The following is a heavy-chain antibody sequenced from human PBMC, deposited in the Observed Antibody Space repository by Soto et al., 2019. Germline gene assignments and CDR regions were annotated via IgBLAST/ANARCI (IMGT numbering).Heavy chain of an antibody. Sequence: GGSLRLSCAASEFTFSSYWMSWVRQAPGKGLEWVANINQDGSDKYYVDSVKGRFTVSRDNAKNSLYLQMNSLRAEDTAVYYCARCGSGGSSADIINDYWGRGALVTVSS. J-gene: IGHJ4*02. CDR1: EFTFSSYW. CDR3: ARCGSGGSSADIINDY. D-gene: IGHD2-15*01. V-gene: IGHV3-7*01. CDR2: INQDGSDK.